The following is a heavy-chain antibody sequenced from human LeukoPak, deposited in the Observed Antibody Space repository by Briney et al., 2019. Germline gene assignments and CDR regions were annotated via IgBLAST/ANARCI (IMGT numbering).Heavy chain of an antibody. CDR1: GGSISSYY. V-gene: IGHV4-59*01. CDR2: IYYSGST. Sequence: PSETLSLTCTVSGGSISSYYWSWIRQPPGKGLEWIGYIYYSGSTNYNPSLKSRVTISVDTSKYQFALKLSSVTAADTAVYYCARDQPLPDYWRQGTLVGVCS. J-gene: IGHJ4*02. CDR3: ARDQPLPDY.